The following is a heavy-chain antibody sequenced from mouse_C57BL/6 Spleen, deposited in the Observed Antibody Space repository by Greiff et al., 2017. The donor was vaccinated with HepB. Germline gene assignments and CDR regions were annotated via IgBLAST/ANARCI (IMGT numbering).Heavy chain of an antibody. CDR1: GYTFTSYW. V-gene: IGHV1-59*01. D-gene: IGHD1-1*01. Sequence: VQLQQPGAELVRPGTSVKLSCKASGYTFTSYWMHWVKQRPGQGLEWIGVIDPSDSYTNYNQKFKGKATLTVDTSSSTAYMQLSSLTSEDSAVYYCARPYYYGSSLDYWGQGTTLTVSS. J-gene: IGHJ2*01. CDR3: ARPYYYGSSLDY. CDR2: IDPSDSYT.